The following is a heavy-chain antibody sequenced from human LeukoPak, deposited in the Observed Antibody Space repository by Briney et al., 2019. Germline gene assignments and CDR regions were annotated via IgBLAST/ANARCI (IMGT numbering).Heavy chain of an antibody. V-gene: IGHV3-23*01. CDR1: GFTFSTSA. CDR2: ISESGGST. J-gene: IGHJ4*02. Sequence: PGGSLRLSCVVSGFTFSTSAMSWVRQAPGKGLEWVSGISESGGSTYYADSVMGRFTSSRDNSKNTLYLQMNNLRAEDTAAYYCAKGSFWGQGTLVTVSS. CDR3: AKGSF. D-gene: IGHD3-10*01.